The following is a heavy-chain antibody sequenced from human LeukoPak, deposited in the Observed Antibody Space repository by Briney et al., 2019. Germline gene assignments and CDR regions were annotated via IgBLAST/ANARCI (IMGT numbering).Heavy chain of an antibody. Sequence: GGSLRLSCAASGFTFSSYWMSWVRQAPGKGLEWVANIKQDGSEKYYVDSVKGRFTISRDNAKNSLYLQMNSLRAEDTAVYYCARETYYDFWSGYYTAWNWFDPWGQGTLVAVSS. J-gene: IGHJ5*02. CDR1: GFTFSSYW. CDR3: ARETYYDFWSGYYTAWNWFDP. D-gene: IGHD3-3*01. CDR2: IKQDGSEK. V-gene: IGHV3-7*01.